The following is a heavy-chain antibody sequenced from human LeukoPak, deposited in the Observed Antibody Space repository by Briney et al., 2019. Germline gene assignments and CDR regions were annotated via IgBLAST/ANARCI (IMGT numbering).Heavy chain of an antibody. D-gene: IGHD3-10*01. CDR3: ARVGSGFEYDY. CDR2: ISYDGSNK. CDR1: GFTFSSYA. V-gene: IGHV3-30*01. J-gene: IGHJ4*02. Sequence: GRSLRLSCAASGFTFSSYAMHLVRQAPGKGLEWVAIISYDGSNKYYADSVKGRFTISRDNSKNTLYLQMNSLRAEDTAVYYCARVGSGFEYDYWGQGTLVTVSS.